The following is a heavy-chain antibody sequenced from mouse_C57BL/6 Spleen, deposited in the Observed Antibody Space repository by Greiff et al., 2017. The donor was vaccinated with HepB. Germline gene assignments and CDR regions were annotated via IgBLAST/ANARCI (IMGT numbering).Heavy chain of an antibody. CDR3: ARSGPLRFAY. CDR1: GYAFSSSW. D-gene: IGHD2-1*01. CDR2: IYPGDGDT. V-gene: IGHV1-82*01. J-gene: IGHJ3*01. Sequence: QVQLQQSGPELVKPGASVKISCKASGYAFSSSWMNWVKQRPGQGLEWIGRIYPGDGDTNYNGKFKGKATLTADKSSSTAYMQLTSLTSEDSAVYFCARSGPLRFAYWGQGTLVTVSA.